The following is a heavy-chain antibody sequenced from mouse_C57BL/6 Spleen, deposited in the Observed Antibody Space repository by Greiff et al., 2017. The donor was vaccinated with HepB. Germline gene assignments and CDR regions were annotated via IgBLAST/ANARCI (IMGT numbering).Heavy chain of an antibody. CDR3: TRVYDYDGNFDY. Sequence: EVKLVESGEGLVKPGGSLKLSCAASGFTFSSYAMSWVRQTPEKRLEWVAYISSGGDYIYYADTVKGRFTISRDNARNTLYLQMSSLKSEDTAMYYCTRVYDYDGNFDYWGQGTTLTVSS. V-gene: IGHV5-9-1*02. D-gene: IGHD2-4*01. J-gene: IGHJ2*01. CDR1: GFTFSSYA. CDR2: ISSGGDYI.